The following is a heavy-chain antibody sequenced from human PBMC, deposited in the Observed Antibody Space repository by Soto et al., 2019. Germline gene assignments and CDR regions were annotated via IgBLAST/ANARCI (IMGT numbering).Heavy chain of an antibody. CDR2: MNDSVNT. CDR1: GGSFSGYY. D-gene: IGHD1-7*01. J-gene: IGHJ4*02. Sequence: QVQLQQWGAGLLKPSETLSLTCAVSGGSFSGYYWSWIRQPPGKGLEWIGEMNDSVNTKYNASLESRVAISVDTSKGHVALTLTSVTAAYTAVYYCASPRWNYIYWGQGTLVAVSS. CDR3: ASPRWNYIY. V-gene: IGHV4-34*01.